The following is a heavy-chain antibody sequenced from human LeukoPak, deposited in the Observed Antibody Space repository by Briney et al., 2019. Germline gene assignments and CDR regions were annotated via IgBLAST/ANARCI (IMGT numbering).Heavy chain of an antibody. Sequence: SVKVSCKASGYTFTGYYMHWVRQAPGQGLEWMGWINPNSGGTNYAQKFQGRVTMTRDTSISTAYMELSRLRSDDTAAYYCARASIAARRGWFDPWGQGTLVTVSS. CDR2: INPNSGGT. CDR3: ARASIAARRGWFDP. V-gene: IGHV1-2*02. D-gene: IGHD6-6*01. CDR1: GYTFTGYY. J-gene: IGHJ5*02.